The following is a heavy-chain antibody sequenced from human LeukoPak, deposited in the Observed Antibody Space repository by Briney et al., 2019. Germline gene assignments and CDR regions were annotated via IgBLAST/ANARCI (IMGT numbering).Heavy chain of an antibody. J-gene: IGHJ4*02. CDR3: AKATDDYSRRGIDY. CDR2: ISASGDGS. D-gene: IGHD4-11*01. Sequence: PGGSLRLSCAASGFSFSIYAMHWVRQAPGKGLEWVSSISASGDGSYYALSVKGRFTISRDSSKNTLFLQMNSLRAEDTAVYYCAKATDDYSRRGIDYWGQGTLVTVSS. CDR1: GFSFSIYA. V-gene: IGHV3-23*01.